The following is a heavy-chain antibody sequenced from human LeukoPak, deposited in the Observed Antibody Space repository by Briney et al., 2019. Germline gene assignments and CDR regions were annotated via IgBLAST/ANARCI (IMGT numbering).Heavy chain of an antibody. J-gene: IGHJ4*02. Sequence: SSVKVSSKASGGTFSSYTISWVRQAPGQGLEWMGRIIPILGIANYAQKFQGRVTITADKSTSTAYMELSSLRSEDTAVYYCVYEYYYDSSGFDYWGQGTLVTVSS. D-gene: IGHD3-22*01. CDR2: IIPILGIA. CDR3: VYEYYYDSSGFDY. V-gene: IGHV1-69*02. CDR1: GGTFSSYT.